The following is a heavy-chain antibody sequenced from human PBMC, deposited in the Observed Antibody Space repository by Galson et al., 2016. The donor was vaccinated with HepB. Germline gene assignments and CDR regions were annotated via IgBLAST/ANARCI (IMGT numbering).Heavy chain of an antibody. CDR2: IDPSDSYT. V-gene: IGHV5-10-1*01. D-gene: IGHD3-22*01. CDR3: ARYHYYDRSGYYGSGDY. J-gene: IGHJ4*02. Sequence: QSGAEVKKPGESLKVSCKGSGYSFDTYWIAWVRQMPGKGLEWMGRIDPSDSYTNYSPSFQGHVTFSADRSVSTAYLQWSSLKASDTAIYYCARYHYYDRSGYYGSGDYWGQGTLVTVSS. CDR1: GYSFDTYW.